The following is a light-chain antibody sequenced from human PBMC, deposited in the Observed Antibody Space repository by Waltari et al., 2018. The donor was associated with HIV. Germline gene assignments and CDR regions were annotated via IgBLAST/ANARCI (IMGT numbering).Light chain of an antibody. CDR3: NSRDSSGHWF. J-gene: IGLJ3*02. Sequence: SSELAPDSAVSVALGQTVRITFQGNNVRSYYARWYQQKPGQAPVLVDYGENNRPSGIPDRFSGSSSGNTASLTIAGAQAEDEADYYCNSRDSSGHWFFGGGTKVTVL. CDR1: NVRSYY. CDR2: GEN. V-gene: IGLV3-19*01.